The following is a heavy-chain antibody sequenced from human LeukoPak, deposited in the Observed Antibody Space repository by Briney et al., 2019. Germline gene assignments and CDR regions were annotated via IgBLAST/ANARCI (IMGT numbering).Heavy chain of an antibody. Sequence: PSETLSLTCAVYGGSFSGYYWSWIRQPPGKGLEWIGYIYYSGSTNYNPSLKSRVTISVDTSKNQFSLKLSSVTAADTAVYYCARSAPRGAFDIWGQGTMVTVSS. CDR3: ARSAPRGAFDI. V-gene: IGHV4-59*01. J-gene: IGHJ3*02. CDR2: IYYSGST. CDR1: GGSFSGYY.